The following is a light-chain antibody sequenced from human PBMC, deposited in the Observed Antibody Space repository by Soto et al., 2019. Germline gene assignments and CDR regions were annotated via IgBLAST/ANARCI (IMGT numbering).Light chain of an antibody. CDR3: SSYTSSSTVV. V-gene: IGLV2-14*01. J-gene: IGLJ2*01. Sequence: QSALTQPASVSGSPGQSITISCTGTSSDVGGYNYVSWYQQHPGKAPKLMIYDVSNRPSGVSNRFSGSKSGNPASLTISGRQAEDEAHYYCSSYTSSSTVVFGGGTKLTVL. CDR1: SSDVGGYNY. CDR2: DVS.